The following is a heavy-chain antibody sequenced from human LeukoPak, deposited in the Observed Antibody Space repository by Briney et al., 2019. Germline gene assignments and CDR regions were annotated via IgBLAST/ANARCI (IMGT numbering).Heavy chain of an antibody. D-gene: IGHD6-19*01. V-gene: IGHV1-69*04. CDR1: GGTFSSYA. Sequence: SVKVSCKASGGTFSSYAISWVRQAPGQGLEWMGRIIPIFGIANYAQKFQGRVMITAGKSTSTAYMELSSLRSEDTAVYYCARDQVAGTGWFDYWGQGTLVTVSS. CDR3: ARDQVAGTGWFDY. J-gene: IGHJ4*02. CDR2: IIPIFGIA.